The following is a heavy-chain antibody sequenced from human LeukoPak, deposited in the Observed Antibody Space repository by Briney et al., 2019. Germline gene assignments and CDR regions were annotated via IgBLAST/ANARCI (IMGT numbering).Heavy chain of an antibody. V-gene: IGHV3-30*03. Sequence: GRSLRLSCAASGFTFSSYGMHWVRQAPGKGLEWVAVISYDGSNKYYADSVKGRFTISRDNSKNTLYLQMNSLRAEDTAVYYCARWTAADTAMATPLDHFDYWGQGTLVTVSS. CDR3: ARWTAADTAMATPLDHFDY. CDR2: ISYDGSNK. J-gene: IGHJ4*02. CDR1: GFTFSSYG. D-gene: IGHD5-18*01.